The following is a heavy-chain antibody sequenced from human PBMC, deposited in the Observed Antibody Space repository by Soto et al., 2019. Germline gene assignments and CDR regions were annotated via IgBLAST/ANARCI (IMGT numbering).Heavy chain of an antibody. CDR2: ISAYNGNT. J-gene: IGHJ6*03. CDR3: AREAPTKTYYEFWSGPLYYYYMDV. V-gene: IGHV1-18*01. CDR1: GYTFTSYG. Sequence: GASVKVSCKASGYTFTSYGISWVRQAPGQGLEWMGWISAYNGNTNYAQKLQGRVTMTTDTSTSTAYMELRSLRSDDTAVYYCAREAPTKTYYEFWSGPLYYYYMDVWGKGTTVTVSS. D-gene: IGHD3-3*01.